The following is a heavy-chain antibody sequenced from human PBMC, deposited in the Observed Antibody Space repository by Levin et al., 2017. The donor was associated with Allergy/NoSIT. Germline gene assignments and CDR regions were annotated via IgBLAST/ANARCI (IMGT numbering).Heavy chain of an antibody. CDR3: VRGIVGSISAS. CDR2: ISSSSTTI. J-gene: IGHJ4*02. CDR1: GFTFSSYS. Sequence: GESLKISCAASGFTFSSYSMNWVRQAPGKGLEWVSYISSSSTTIYYADSVKGRFSISRDNAENSLNLQMNSLRDEDTALYYCVRGIVGSISASGGQGTLVTVSS. D-gene: IGHD1-26*01. V-gene: IGHV3-48*02.